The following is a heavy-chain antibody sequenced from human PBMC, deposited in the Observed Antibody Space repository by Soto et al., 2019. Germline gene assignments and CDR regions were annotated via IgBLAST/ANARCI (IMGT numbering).Heavy chain of an antibody. CDR2: IIPIFNST. Sequence: QVQLVQSGAEVKTPGSSLKVSCKVSGSRFSNYVISWVRQAPGHGLEWLGRIIPIFNSTKYAQNFQGRVTISAEKSPSPAPLEFSSPRSDDKAVYFWAREGRGKKAGYNGLVSLGYWGQGTLVTVSS. V-gene: IGHV1-69*06. J-gene: IGHJ4*02. CDR1: GSRFSNYV. D-gene: IGHD2-2*02. CDR3: AREGRGKKAGYNGLVSLGY.